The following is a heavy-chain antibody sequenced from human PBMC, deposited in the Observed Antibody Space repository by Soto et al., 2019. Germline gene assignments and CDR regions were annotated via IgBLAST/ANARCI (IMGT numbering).Heavy chain of an antibody. D-gene: IGHD6-13*01. Sequence: QVQLQESGPGLVKPSETLSLTCTVSGGSISSYYWRWIRQPPGKGLEWIGYIYYSGSTNYNPSLKCRFTTSVDTSKNPFSLKLSSDTAADTAVDYCARARIAAAAGRWFDPWGEGTLVTVS. J-gene: IGHJ5*02. V-gene: IGHV4-59*01. CDR3: ARARIAAAAGRWFDP. CDR1: GGSISSYY. CDR2: IYYSGST.